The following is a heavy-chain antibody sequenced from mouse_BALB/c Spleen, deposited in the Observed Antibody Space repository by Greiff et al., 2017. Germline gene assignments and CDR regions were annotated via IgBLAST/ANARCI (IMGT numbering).Heavy chain of an antibody. J-gene: IGHJ4*01. CDR1: GFTFSDYY. V-gene: IGHV5-4*02. Sequence: EVQVVESGGGLVKPGGSLKLSCAASGFTFSDYYMYWVRQTPEKRLEWVATISDGGSYTYSPDSVKGRFTISRDNAKNNLYLQMSSLKSEDTAMYYCARAPRRVYYAMDYWGQGTSVTVSA. CDR2: ISDGGSYT. CDR3: ARAPRRVYYAMDY.